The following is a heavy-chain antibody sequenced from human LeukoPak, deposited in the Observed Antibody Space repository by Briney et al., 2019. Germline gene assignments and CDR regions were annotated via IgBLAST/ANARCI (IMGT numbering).Heavy chain of an antibody. D-gene: IGHD1-26*01. V-gene: IGHV1-24*01. J-gene: IGHJ4*02. CDR2: FDPEDGET. CDR1: GYSLTELS. Sequence: ASVKVSCKVSGYSLTELSMHWVRQAPGKGLEWMGGFDPEDGETVYAQKFQGRVAMTEDTSTDTAYMALSSLRSDDTAVYYCATGTSSGSYAYWGPGTLVTVSS. CDR3: ATGTSSGSYAY.